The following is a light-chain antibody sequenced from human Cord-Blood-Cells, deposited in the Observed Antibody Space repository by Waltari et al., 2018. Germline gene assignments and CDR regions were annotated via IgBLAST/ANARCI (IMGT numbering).Light chain of an antibody. CDR1: QSLLHSNGYNY. Sequence: DIVMTQSPLSRLVTPGEPASTSCRSSQSLLHSNGYNYLDWYLQKPGQSPQLLIYLGTNRASGVPDRFSGSGSGTDFTMKISRVEAEDVGVYYCMQALQTWTFGQGTKVEIK. CDR2: LGT. CDR3: MQALQTWT. J-gene: IGKJ1*01. V-gene: IGKV2-28*01.